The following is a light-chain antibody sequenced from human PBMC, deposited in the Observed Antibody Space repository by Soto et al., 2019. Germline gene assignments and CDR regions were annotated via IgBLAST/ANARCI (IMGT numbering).Light chain of an antibody. CDR2: GAS. Sequence: EIVLTQSPGTLSLSPGDRATLSCRASQTVSFSYSAWYQQKPGQAPRLLIYGASSRATGIPDRFSGSESGTDFTLTISRLEPEDVAVYYCQQYGSSPLTFGGGTKVEIK. CDR3: QQYGSSPLT. V-gene: IGKV3-20*01. CDR1: QTVSFSY. J-gene: IGKJ4*01.